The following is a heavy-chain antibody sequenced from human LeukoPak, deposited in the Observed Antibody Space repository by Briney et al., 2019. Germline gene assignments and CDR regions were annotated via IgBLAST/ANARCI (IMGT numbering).Heavy chain of an antibody. CDR2: IKGDGSEE. CDR1: GFTFSTYW. V-gene: IGHV3-7*01. D-gene: IGHD3-22*01. Sequence: GSLRLSCAASGFTFSTYWMSWVRQAPGKGLEWVANIKGDGSEEYYVDSVKGRFTISRDNAKNSLYLQMNSLRAEDTAVYYCARVRDSNGYYYKIMLGSDIWGQGTMVTVSS. CDR3: ARVRDSNGYYYKIMLGSDI. J-gene: IGHJ3*02.